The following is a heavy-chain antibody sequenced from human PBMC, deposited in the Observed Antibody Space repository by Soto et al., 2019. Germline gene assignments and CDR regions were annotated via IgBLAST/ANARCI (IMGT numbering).Heavy chain of an antibody. J-gene: IGHJ6*03. CDR3: TRSGTRGYYYYYMDV. Sequence: GGSLRLSCTASGFTFGDYAMSWFRQAPGKGLEWVGFIRSKAYGGTTEYAASVKGRFTISRDDSKSIAYLQMNSLKTEDTAVYYCTRSGTRGYYYYYMDVWGKGTTVTVSS. CDR1: GFTFGDYA. V-gene: IGHV3-49*03. D-gene: IGHD3-10*01. CDR2: IRSKAYGGTT.